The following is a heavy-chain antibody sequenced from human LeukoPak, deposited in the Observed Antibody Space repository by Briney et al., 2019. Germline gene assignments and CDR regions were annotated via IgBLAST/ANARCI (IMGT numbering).Heavy chain of an antibody. V-gene: IGHV3-23*01. D-gene: IGHD2-2*01. CDR1: GFTFSSYA. Sequence: GGSLRLSCAASGFTFSSYAMSWVRQAPGKGLEWVSAISGSGGSTHYADSVKGRFTISRDNSKNTLYLQMNSLRAEDTAVYYCASGDLGYCSSTSCYVDYWGQGTLVTVSS. J-gene: IGHJ4*02. CDR3: ASGDLGYCSSTSCYVDY. CDR2: ISGSGGST.